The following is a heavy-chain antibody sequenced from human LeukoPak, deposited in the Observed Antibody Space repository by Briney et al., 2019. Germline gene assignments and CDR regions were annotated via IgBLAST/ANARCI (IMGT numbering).Heavy chain of an antibody. D-gene: IGHD3-9*01. CDR3: AKGQYYNILTGFYVRRGLDY. Sequence: GGSLRLSCAASGFTFSSYVMHWVRQAPGKGLEWVAIISYDGSNKYYADSVKGRFTISRDNSKNTLYLRMNSLRDEDTAVYYCAKGQYYNILTGFYVRRGLDYWGQGTLVTVSS. V-gene: IGHV3-30*04. CDR2: ISYDGSNK. J-gene: IGHJ4*02. CDR1: GFTFSSYV.